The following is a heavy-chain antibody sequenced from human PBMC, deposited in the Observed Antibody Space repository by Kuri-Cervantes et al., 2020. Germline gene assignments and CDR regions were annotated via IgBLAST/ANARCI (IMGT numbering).Heavy chain of an antibody. D-gene: IGHD3-10*01. V-gene: IGHV4-61*08. CDR2: IYYSGST. CDR1: GGSLSIGDYS. Sequence: SETLSLTCAVSGGSLSIGDYSWNWIRQPPGRDLEWIGYIYYSGSTNYNPSLKSRVTISVDTSKNQFSLKLSSVTAADTAVYYCARGVKERAFDIWGQGTMVTVSS. CDR3: ARGVKERAFDI. J-gene: IGHJ3*02.